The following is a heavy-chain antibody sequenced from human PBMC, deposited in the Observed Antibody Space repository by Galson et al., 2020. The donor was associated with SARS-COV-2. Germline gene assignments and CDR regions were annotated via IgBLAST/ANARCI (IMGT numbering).Heavy chain of an antibody. Sequence: GGSLRLSCAASGFTFSASWMHWVRQAPGTGLVYVSRLNPDGSVTAYADSVKDRFTISRDNGKNTLYLQMNSLRVGDTAVYYCATAHSSSANYIDPWGPGTLVTVSS. V-gene: IGHV3-74*01. J-gene: IGHJ5*02. CDR3: ATAHSSSANYIDP. CDR1: GFTFSASW. CDR2: LNPDGSVT. D-gene: IGHD6-13*01.